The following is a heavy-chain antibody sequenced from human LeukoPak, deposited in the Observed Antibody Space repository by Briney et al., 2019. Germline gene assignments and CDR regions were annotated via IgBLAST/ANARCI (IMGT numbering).Heavy chain of an antibody. CDR1: GFIFTSSA. J-gene: IGHJ6*03. CDR3: AAGSGYCSSTSCYPYYYYYMDV. Sequence: SVKVSCKASGFIFTSSAIQWGRQARGQRVEWIGWIVVVSGNTNYAQKFQDRVTITRDMSTSKAYIALSSLRSEDTAVYYCAAGSGYCSSTSCYPYYYYYMDVCGKGTTVTVS. D-gene: IGHD2-2*03. V-gene: IGHV1-58*02. CDR2: IVVVSGNT.